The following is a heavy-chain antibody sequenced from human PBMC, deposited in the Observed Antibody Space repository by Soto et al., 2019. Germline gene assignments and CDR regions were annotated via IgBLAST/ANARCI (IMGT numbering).Heavy chain of an antibody. V-gene: IGHV1-18*03. Sequence: QVQLVQSGAEVKKPGASVKVSCKASGYTFISHGISWVRQAPGQGLEWMGWISAYNGDTNSAEKVQDRVTMTTDTSTSTVYMELRSLRSDDMAVYYCARDRGWYGFDSWGQGTGVTVSS. J-gene: IGHJ4*02. D-gene: IGHD2-15*01. CDR2: ISAYNGDT. CDR3: ARDRGWYGFDS. CDR1: GYTFISHG.